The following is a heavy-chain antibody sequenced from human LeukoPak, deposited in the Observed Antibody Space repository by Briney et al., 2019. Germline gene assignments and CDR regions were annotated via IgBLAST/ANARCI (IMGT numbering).Heavy chain of an antibody. Sequence: ASVKVSCKASGYTFTSCDINWVRQATGQGLEWMGWMNPNSGNTGCGQSFQGRITKTRDISIGTAYMELSNLTSEDTAIYYCTRGSSGRRDNWGQGTLVTVSA. V-gene: IGHV1-8*01. CDR3: TRGSSGRRDN. D-gene: IGHD6-19*01. CDR2: MNPNSGNT. J-gene: IGHJ4*02. CDR1: GYTFTSCD.